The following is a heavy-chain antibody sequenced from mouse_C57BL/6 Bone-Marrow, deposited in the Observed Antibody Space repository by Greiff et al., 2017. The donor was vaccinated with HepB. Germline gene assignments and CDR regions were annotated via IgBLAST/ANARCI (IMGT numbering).Heavy chain of an antibody. CDR2: ISNGGGST. J-gene: IGHJ3*01. Sequence: EVKLVESGGGLVQPGGSLKLSCAASGFTFSDYYMYWVRQTPEKRLEWVAYISNGGGSTYYPDTVKGRFTISRDNAKNTLYLQMSSLKSEDTAMYYCARAPLAYWGQGTLVTVSA. CDR3: ARAPLAY. V-gene: IGHV5-12*01. CDR1: GFTFSDYY.